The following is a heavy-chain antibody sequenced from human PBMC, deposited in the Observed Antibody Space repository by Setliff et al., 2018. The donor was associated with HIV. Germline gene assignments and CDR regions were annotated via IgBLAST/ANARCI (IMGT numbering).Heavy chain of an antibody. CDR1: GGSISSSSYY. V-gene: IGHV4-39*07. CDR3: ARDRMPMASWVPDK. CDR2: IYYSGST. J-gene: IGHJ4*02. D-gene: IGHD2-2*01. Sequence: SSETLSLTCTVSGGSISSSSYYWGWIRQPPGKGLEWIGSIYYSGSTDYNPSLKSRVTISVDTSKNQFSLKLNSVTAADTAVYYCARDRMPMASWVPDKWGQGTLVTVSS.